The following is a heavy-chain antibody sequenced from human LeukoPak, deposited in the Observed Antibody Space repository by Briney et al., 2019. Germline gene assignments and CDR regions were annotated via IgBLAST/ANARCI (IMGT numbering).Heavy chain of an antibody. CDR3: ARGYGSGSYYRTNDY. Sequence: ASVKVSCKASGYTFTGYYMHWVRQAPGQGLEWMGWINPNSGGTNYAQKFQGRVTMTRDTSISTAYMELSRLRSDDTAVYYCARGYGSGSYYRTNDYWGQGTLVTVSS. CDR2: INPNSGGT. J-gene: IGHJ4*02. D-gene: IGHD3-10*01. V-gene: IGHV1-2*02. CDR1: GYTFTGYY.